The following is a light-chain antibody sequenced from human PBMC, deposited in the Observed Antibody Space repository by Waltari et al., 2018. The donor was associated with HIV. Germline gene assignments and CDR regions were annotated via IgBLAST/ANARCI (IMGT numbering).Light chain of an antibody. CDR2: DAS. CDR1: QRVGSNQ. Sequence: EIVLTQSPGTLSLSPGESATLSCRASQRVGSNQLAWYQQRPGQTPRLLIYDASSRATGMPDRFSGSGSGTDFTLTITRLEPDDFAVYYCQQYGSSPLFTFGPGTKVDFK. V-gene: IGKV3-20*01. CDR3: QQYGSSPLFT. J-gene: IGKJ3*01.